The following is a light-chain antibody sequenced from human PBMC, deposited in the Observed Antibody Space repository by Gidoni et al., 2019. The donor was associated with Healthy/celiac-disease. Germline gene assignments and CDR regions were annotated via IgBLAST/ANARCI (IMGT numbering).Light chain of an antibody. J-gene: IGKJ2*01. CDR2: GAS. CDR3: QQYNNWPPYT. CDR1: QSVNSN. V-gene: IGKV3-15*01. Sequence: EIVMTQSPATLSVSPGERATLSCRASQSVNSNLAWYQQKPGQAPRLLIYGASTRATGIPARFSGSGSGTEFTLTISSLQSEDFGVYYCQQYNNWPPYTFGQGTKLEIK.